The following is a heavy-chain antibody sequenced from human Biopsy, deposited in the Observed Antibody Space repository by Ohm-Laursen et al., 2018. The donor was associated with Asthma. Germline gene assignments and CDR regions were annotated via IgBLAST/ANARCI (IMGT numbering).Heavy chain of an antibody. D-gene: IGHD1-14*01. CDR2: ITDTSRYI. Sequence: SLRLSCAAPGFTFSHYNMNWVRQAPGKGLEWFSSITDTSRYIKYADSVNGRFTISRDNAKNSLYLQMNSLRAEDTAVYYCARDGPELPTELDYWGPGTLVTVSS. J-gene: IGHJ4*02. CDR1: GFTFSHYN. CDR3: ARDGPELPTELDY. V-gene: IGHV3-21*01.